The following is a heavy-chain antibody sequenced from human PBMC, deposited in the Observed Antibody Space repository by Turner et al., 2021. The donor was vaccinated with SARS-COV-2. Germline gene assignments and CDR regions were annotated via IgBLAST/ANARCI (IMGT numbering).Heavy chain of an antibody. CDR3: ATLWYGELLDY. CDR1: GFTFSSYG. CDR2: ISYDGSNK. J-gene: IGHJ4*02. D-gene: IGHD3-10*01. Sequence: QVQLVESGGGVVQPGRSLRLSCAASGFTFSSYGMHWVRQAPGKGLEWVAVISYDGSNKYYADSVKGRFTISRDNSKNTVYLQMNSLRAEDTAIYYCATLWYGELLDYWGQGTLVTVS. V-gene: IGHV3-30*03.